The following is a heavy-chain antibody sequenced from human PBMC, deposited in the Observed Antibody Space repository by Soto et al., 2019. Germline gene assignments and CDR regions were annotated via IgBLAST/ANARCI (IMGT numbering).Heavy chain of an antibody. CDR1: GFTFSSYI. Sequence: GGSLRLSCAASGFTFSSYIMNWVRQAPGKGLEWVSSISSSSSYIYYADSVKGRFTISRDNAKNSLYLQMNSLRAEDTAVYYCASPPKYSSSWYYYYYGMDVWGQGTTVTVSS. J-gene: IGHJ6*02. CDR3: ASPPKYSSSWYYYYYGMDV. V-gene: IGHV3-21*01. D-gene: IGHD6-13*01. CDR2: ISSSSSYI.